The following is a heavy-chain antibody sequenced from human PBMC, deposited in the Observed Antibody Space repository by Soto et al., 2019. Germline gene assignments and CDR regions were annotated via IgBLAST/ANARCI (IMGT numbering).Heavy chain of an antibody. CDR3: VRHMSTSWYSSFDY. D-gene: IGHD2-2*01. J-gene: IGHJ4*02. CDR1: GGSISSSSYY. CDR2: IYYSGST. V-gene: IGHV4-39*01. Sequence: SETLSLTCIVSGGSISSSSYYWGWIRQPPGKGLEWIGSIYYSGSTYYDPSLKSRITISVDTSKNHLSLRVSSVTATDTAVFYCVRHMSTSWYSSFDYWGQGTPVTVSS.